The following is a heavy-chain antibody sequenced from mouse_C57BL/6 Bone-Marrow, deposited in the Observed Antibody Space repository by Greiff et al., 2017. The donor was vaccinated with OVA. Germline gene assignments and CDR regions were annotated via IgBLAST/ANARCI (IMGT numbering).Heavy chain of an antibody. V-gene: IGHV2-9-1*01. D-gene: IGHD1-1*01. CDR2: IWTGGGT. Sequence: VQLVESGPGLVAPSQSLSITCTVSGFSLTSYAISWVRQPPGKGLEWLGVIWTGGGTNYNSALKSRLSISKDNSKSQVFLKMNSLQTDDTARYYCARGDYYGSSWYFDVWGTGTTVTVSS. CDR1: GFSLTSYA. J-gene: IGHJ1*03. CDR3: ARGDYYGSSWYFDV.